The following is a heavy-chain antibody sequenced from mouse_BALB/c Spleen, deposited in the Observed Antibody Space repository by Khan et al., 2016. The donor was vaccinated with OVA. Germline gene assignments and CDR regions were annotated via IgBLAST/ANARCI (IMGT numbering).Heavy chain of an antibody. V-gene: IGHV1S81*02. D-gene: IGHD1-1*01. CDR1: GYTFTSFY. CDR2: INPSNGVT. Sequence: QVQLQQSGAELVKPGASVKLSCKASGYTFTSFYIYWVKQRPGQGLEGVGEINPSNGVTNLNENLKSKAPLNVDKYSSTAYMQLSSLTSEDAAVYYCTRGGYGSPFAYWGHLTLVTVA. CDR3: TRGGYGSPFAY. J-gene: IGHJ3*01.